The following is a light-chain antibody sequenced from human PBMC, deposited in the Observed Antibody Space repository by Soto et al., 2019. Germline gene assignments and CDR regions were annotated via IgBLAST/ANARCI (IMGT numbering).Light chain of an antibody. Sequence: IQLTQSPSSLSASVGDRVTITCRASQSISSYLNWYQQKPGKAPKLLIYAASSLQSGVPSRFSGSGSGTDFTLTISSLQPEDFATYYCQQSYIMITFGQGTRLEIK. CDR2: AAS. CDR1: QSISSY. CDR3: QQSYIMIT. V-gene: IGKV1-39*01. J-gene: IGKJ5*01.